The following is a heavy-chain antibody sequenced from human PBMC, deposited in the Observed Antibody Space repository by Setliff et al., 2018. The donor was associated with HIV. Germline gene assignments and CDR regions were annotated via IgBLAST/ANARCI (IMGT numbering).Heavy chain of an antibody. CDR1: GFPFSISP. V-gene: IGHV3-74*01. J-gene: IGHJ4*02. D-gene: IGHD3-10*01. Sequence: GGSLRLSCAVSGFPFSISPMDWVRLPPGKGPVWLSRINAAGGNTNYVDSVKGRFTISRDNAGSTVYLQMSSLRAEDTAVYYCATDPVDGSSYWGQGTLVTVSS. CDR2: INAAGGNT. CDR3: ATDPVDGSSY.